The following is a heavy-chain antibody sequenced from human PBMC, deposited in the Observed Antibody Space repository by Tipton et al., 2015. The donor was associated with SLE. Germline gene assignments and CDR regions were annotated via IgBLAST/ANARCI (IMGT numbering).Heavy chain of an antibody. CDR2: IYHSGST. J-gene: IGHJ4*02. V-gene: IGHV4-38-2*01. CDR3: ARLGDDHRFEY. Sequence: TLSLTCVVSGYSISSAYYWGWIRQPPGKGLEWIGSIYHSGSTYYNPSLKSRVTISVDTSKNKFSLHLRSVTAADMAVYYCARLGDDHRFEYWGQGTLVTVSS. D-gene: IGHD1-26*01. CDR1: GYSISSAYY.